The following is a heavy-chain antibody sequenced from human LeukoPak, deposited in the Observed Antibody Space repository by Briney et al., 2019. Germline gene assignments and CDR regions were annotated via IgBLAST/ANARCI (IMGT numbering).Heavy chain of an antibody. CDR1: GGSINNYY. CDR3: ARGGDYGDLRYFDY. D-gene: IGHD4-17*01. CDR2: IYYRGST. J-gene: IGHJ4*02. Sequence: PSETLSLTCTVAGGSINNYYWSWIRQPPGKGLEWIGYIYYRGSTNYNPSLKSRVTFSVDTSKNQFSLKLNAATAARSAVYNGARGGDYGDLRYFDYWGQGTLVTVSS. V-gene: IGHV4-59*01.